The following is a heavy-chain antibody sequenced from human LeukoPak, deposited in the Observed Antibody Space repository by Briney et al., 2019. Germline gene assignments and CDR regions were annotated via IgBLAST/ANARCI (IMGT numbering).Heavy chain of an antibody. Sequence: ASVKVSCKASGYTFTSYYMHWVRQAPGQGLEWMGIINPSGGSTSYAQKFQGRVTMTRDTSTSTAYMELSSLRSEDTAVYYCAAERSRILVYYYGMDVWGQGTTVTVSS. CDR1: GYTFTSYY. D-gene: IGHD3-9*01. J-gene: IGHJ6*02. CDR3: AAERSRILVYYYGMDV. CDR2: INPSGGST. V-gene: IGHV1-46*01.